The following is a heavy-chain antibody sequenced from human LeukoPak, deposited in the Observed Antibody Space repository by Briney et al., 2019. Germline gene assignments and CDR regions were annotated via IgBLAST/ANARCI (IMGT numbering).Heavy chain of an antibody. CDR2: ISYSGST. Sequence: PSETLSLTCTVSGGPISSYYWSWLRQPPGKGLEWIGYISYSGSTNYNPSLKSRVTISADTSKNQFSLKLSSVIAADTAVYYCARVVVRGGIDYWGQGTLVTVSS. D-gene: IGHD3-10*01. CDR1: GGPISSYY. CDR3: ARVVVRGGIDY. V-gene: IGHV4-59*01. J-gene: IGHJ4*02.